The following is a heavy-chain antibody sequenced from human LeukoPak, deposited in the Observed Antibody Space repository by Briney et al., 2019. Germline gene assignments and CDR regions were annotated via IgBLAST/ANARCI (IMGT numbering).Heavy chain of an antibody. Sequence: GGSLRLSCAASGFTFSDYGIHWVRQAPGKGLEWVAVIWSDGSNKYYADSVKGRFTVSRDNSKKTLYLQMNSLRVEDTAVYYCVRASGSFDYWGQGTLVTVSS. CDR3: VRASGSFDY. V-gene: IGHV3-33*01. J-gene: IGHJ4*02. CDR2: IWSDGSNK. CDR1: GFTFSDYG. D-gene: IGHD3-10*01.